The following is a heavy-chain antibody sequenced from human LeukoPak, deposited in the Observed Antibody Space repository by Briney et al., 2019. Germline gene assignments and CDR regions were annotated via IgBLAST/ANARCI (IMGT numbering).Heavy chain of an antibody. Sequence: LPGGSLRLSCAASGFTFSSYAMTWVRRAPGRGLEWVSTISGSDGSTYYADSVKGRFSISRDNSKNTLYLQMNSLRAEDTAIYYCARAETTVTPLLSQGYFDYWGQGTLVTVSS. CDR2: ISGSDGST. J-gene: IGHJ4*02. D-gene: IGHD4-11*01. CDR1: GFTFSSYA. CDR3: ARAETTVTPLLSQGYFDY. V-gene: IGHV3-23*01.